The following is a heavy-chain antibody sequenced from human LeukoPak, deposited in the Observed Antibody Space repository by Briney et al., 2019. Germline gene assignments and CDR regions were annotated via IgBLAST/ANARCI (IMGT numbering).Heavy chain of an antibody. V-gene: IGHV3-30*04. CDR1: GFTFSSYA. CDR3: ARTLWFGYYGMDV. Sequence: GGSLRLSCAASGFTFSSYAMHWVRQAPGKGLEWVAVISYDGSNKYYADSVKGRFTISRDNSKNTLYLQMNSLRAEDTAVYYCARTLWFGYYGMDVWGQGTTVTVSS. J-gene: IGHJ6*02. D-gene: IGHD3-10*01. CDR2: ISYDGSNK.